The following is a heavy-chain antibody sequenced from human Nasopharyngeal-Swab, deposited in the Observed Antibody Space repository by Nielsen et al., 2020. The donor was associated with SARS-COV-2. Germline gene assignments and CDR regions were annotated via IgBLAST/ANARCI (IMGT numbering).Heavy chain of an antibody. J-gene: IGHJ6*02. D-gene: IGHD3-3*01. CDR3: AREPPLYDFWSGHFNGMDV. V-gene: IGHV1-3*01. Sequence: ASVKVSCKASGYTFTSYAMHWVRQAPGQRLEWMGWINAGNGNTKYSQKFQGRVTITRDTSASTAYMGLSSLRSEDTAVYYCAREPPLYDFWSGHFNGMDVWGQGTTVTVSS. CDR2: INAGNGNT. CDR1: GYTFTSYA.